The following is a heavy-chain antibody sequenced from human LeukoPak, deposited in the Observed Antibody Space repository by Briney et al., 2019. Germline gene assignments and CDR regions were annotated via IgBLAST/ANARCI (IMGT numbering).Heavy chain of an antibody. CDR1: ALSIDDYG. Sequence: GGSLRLSRVASALSIDDYGMSWVRQAPGKGLEWISGIDWSGGAISYSDSVKGRFTISRDNTKNSLYLQMTSLRVADTAVYYCARDLSASWYSLAYWGQGTLVTVSS. V-gene: IGHV3-20*04. D-gene: IGHD6-13*01. CDR2: IDWSGGAI. J-gene: IGHJ4*02. CDR3: ARDLSASWYSLAY.